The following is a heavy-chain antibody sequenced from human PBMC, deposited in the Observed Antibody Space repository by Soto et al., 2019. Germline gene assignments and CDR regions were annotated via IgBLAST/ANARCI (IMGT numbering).Heavy chain of an antibody. D-gene: IGHD1-1*01. CDR1: GFTFSTYC. CDR3: ARAVDTTVGYCSYDLMDV. Sequence: QVQVVESGGDVVQPGRSLRLSCAASGFTFSTYCMHWVRQAPGKGLEWVALICHDGSKQSYADSVRGRFTISRDNSKNTHYLQRNSLRDEDTAVFYSARAVDTTVGYCSYDLMDVCFQGNTGTVSS. J-gene: IGHJ6*02. CDR2: ICHDGSKQ. V-gene: IGHV3-33*01.